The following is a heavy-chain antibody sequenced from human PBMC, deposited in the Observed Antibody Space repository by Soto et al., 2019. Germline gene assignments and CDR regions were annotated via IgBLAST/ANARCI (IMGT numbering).Heavy chain of an antibody. CDR2: IYYRGST. D-gene: IGHD6-6*01. V-gene: IGHV4-59*01. Sequence: PSEPLSLTCTVSGSSITVSHWNWIRQPLGKPLEWIGYIYYRGSTNYNPSLKSRLTLSVDTSKNQIFLRLNSVTAADTAVYYCAMSSIVGREVNTWVEPCGQAILVTVSS. J-gene: IGHJ5*02. CDR1: GSSITVSH. CDR3: AMSSIVGREVNTWVEP.